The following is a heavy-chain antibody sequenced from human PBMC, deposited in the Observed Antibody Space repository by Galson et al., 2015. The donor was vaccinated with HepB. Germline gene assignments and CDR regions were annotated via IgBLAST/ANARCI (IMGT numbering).Heavy chain of an antibody. CDR3: AKSPQYSSIFYYFDS. J-gene: IGHJ4*02. V-gene: IGHV3-23*01. D-gene: IGHD6-13*01. CDR1: GFTFTTYA. Sequence: SLRLSCAVSGFTFTTYAMSWVRQAPGKGLEWVSGISGSGGSTYYAESVKGRFTISRDNSKSTLHLQLNSLRAGDTAVYYCAKSPQYSSIFYYFDSWGQGTLVTVSS. CDR2: ISGSGGST.